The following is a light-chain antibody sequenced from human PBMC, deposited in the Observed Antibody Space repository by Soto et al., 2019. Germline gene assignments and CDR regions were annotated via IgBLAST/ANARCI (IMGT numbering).Light chain of an antibody. Sequence: EIMMTQSPATLSVSPGESATLSCRASQSVRTHLAWYQQKPGQAPRLLIHGASTRATGIPDRFRGSGSGTDFTLTISRLEPEDFAVYYCQQYGSSLWTFGQGTKVDIK. CDR1: QSVRTH. CDR2: GAS. CDR3: QQYGSSLWT. J-gene: IGKJ1*01. V-gene: IGKV3-20*01.